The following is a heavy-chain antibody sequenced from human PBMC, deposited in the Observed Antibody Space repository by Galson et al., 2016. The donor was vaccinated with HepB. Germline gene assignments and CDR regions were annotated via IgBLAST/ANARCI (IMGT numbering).Heavy chain of an antibody. J-gene: IGHJ4*02. V-gene: IGHV3-74*01. Sequence: SLRLSCAASGFTFSRHWMHWVRQAPGKGLVCVSRLRSDGSSTYYADSVKGRFTISRDNSKNTLDLQMNSLRAEDTAVYYCAKDLTDWGLLGPVDYWGQGTL. D-gene: IGHD3-10*01. CDR1: GFTFSRHW. CDR2: LRSDGSST. CDR3: AKDLTDWGLLGPVDY.